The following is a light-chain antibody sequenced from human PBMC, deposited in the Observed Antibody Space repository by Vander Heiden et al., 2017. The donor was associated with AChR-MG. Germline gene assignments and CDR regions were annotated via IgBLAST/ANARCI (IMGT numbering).Light chain of an antibody. J-gene: IGLJ2*01. CDR1: SSNLGTNT. Sequence: QSVLTQPPSASGTPGQRVTISCSGRSSNLGTNTVNWYQHLPGTAPKLLIYSVGQRPSGVPDRFSGSKSGTSASLAISGLQSEDEADYYCATWDDSLSGPVFGGGTKLTVL. CDR3: ATWDDSLSGPV. CDR2: SVG. V-gene: IGLV1-44*01.